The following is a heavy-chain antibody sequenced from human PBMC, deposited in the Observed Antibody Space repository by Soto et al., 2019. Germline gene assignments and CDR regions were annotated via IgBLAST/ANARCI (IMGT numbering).Heavy chain of an antibody. D-gene: IGHD3-10*01. Sequence: ASVKVSCKAFGYTFTTFDINWVRQATGRGLEWMGWMSPNSGNSGSAQKFQGRITLTRDTSIDTAYMELTSLTSDDTAVYYCARGDYHGDYWGQGVLVTVSS. CDR1: GYTFTTFD. V-gene: IGHV1-8*01. CDR2: MSPNSGNS. CDR3: ARGDYHGDY. J-gene: IGHJ4*02.